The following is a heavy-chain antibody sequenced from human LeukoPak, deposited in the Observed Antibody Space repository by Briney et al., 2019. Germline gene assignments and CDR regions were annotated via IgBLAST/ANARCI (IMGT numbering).Heavy chain of an antibody. V-gene: IGHV1-24*01. J-gene: IGHJ4*02. Sequence: GASVKVSCKVSGYTLTELSMHWVRQAHGKGLEWMGCFDPEDGETIYAQKFQGRVTMTEDTSTDTAYMELSSLRSEDTAVYYCARDELGYYDSSGYVFDYWGQGTLVTVSS. CDR3: ARDELGYYDSSGYVFDY. D-gene: IGHD3-22*01. CDR1: GYTLTELS. CDR2: FDPEDGET.